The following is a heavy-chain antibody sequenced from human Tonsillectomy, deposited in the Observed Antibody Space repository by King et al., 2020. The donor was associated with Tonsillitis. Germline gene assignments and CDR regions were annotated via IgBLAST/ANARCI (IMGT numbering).Heavy chain of an antibody. D-gene: IGHD3-3*01. J-gene: IGHJ4*02. CDR1: GGSISSSDYY. CDR2: IYYSGNT. V-gene: IGHV4-39*01. Sequence: QLQESGPGLVKPSETLSLTCTVSGGSISSSDYYWGWIRQPPGKGLEWIGSIYYSGNTYYNPSLKSRVTISVDTSKNQFSLSLSSVTAADTAVYYCARRHFTIWSGSHFDYWGPGALVTVSS. CDR3: ARRHFTIWSGSHFDY.